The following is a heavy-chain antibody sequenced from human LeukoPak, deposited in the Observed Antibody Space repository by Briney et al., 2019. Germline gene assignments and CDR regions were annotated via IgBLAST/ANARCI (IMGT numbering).Heavy chain of an antibody. J-gene: IGHJ5*02. CDR3: ARDKFDRGYSYGSATNWFDP. CDR2: INHSGST. CDR1: GGSFSGYY. Sequence: PSETLSLTCAVFGGSFSGYYWSWIRQPPGKGLEWIGEINHSGSTNYNPSLKSRVTILVDTSKNHFSLKLSSVTAADTAVYYCARDKFDRGYSYGSATNWFDPWGQGTLVTVSS. V-gene: IGHV4-34*01. D-gene: IGHD5-18*01.